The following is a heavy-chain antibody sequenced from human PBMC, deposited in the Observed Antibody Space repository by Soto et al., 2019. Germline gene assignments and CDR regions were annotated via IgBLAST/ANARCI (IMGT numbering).Heavy chain of an antibody. D-gene: IGHD2-8*01. V-gene: IGHV3-11*06. J-gene: IGHJ5*02. CDR1: GFTFSDYY. CDR2: ISSSSSYI. CDR3: ARDAVVLTARSWFDP. Sequence: QVQLVESGGGLVKPGGSLRLSCAASGFTFSDYYMSWIRQAPGKGLEWVSYISSSSSYIYYADSVKGRFTISRDNAKNSLYLQMNSLRAEDTAVYYCARDAVVLTARSWFDPWGQGTLVTVSS.